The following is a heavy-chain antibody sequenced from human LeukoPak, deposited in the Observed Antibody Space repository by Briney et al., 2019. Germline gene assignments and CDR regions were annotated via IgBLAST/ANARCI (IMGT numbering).Heavy chain of an antibody. CDR2: ISGSGGST. CDR1: GFSFGDYA. D-gene: IGHD3-16*01. J-gene: IGHJ4*02. CDR3: AKAPDYDYVWGSSH. V-gene: IGHV3-23*01. Sequence: GGSLRLSCTASGFSFGDYAMSWFRQAPRKGLEWVSAISGSGGSTYYADSVKGRFTISRDNSKNTLYLQMNSLRAEDTAVYYCAKAPDYDYVWGSSHWGQGTLVTVSS.